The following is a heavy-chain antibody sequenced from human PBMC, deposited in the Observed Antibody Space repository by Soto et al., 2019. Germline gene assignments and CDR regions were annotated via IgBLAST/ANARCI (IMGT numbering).Heavy chain of an antibody. Sequence: LRLSCAASGFTFSDYYMSWIRQAPGKGLEWVSYISSSSSYTNYADSVKGRFTISRDNAKNSLYLQMNSLRAEDTAVYYCAAHYYDSSGYFGYWGQGTLVTVSS. D-gene: IGHD3-22*01. J-gene: IGHJ4*02. CDR2: ISSSSSYT. CDR3: AAHYYDSSGYFGY. V-gene: IGHV3-11*06. CDR1: GFTFSDYY.